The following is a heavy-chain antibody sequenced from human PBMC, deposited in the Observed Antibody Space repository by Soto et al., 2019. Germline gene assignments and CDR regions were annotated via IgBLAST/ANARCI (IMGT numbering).Heavy chain of an antibody. J-gene: IGHJ2*01. D-gene: IGHD2-15*01. CDR1: GYTFTGYY. V-gene: IGHV1-2*04. Sequence: QVQLVQSGAEVKKPGASVKVSCKASGYTFTGYYMHWVRQAPGQGLEWMGWINPNSGGTNYAQKFQGWVTMTRDTSIGTAYMELSRLRSDDTAVYYCARDASYCSGGSCYPSRAGQRLGWYFDLWGRGTLVTVSS. CDR2: INPNSGGT. CDR3: ARDASYCSGGSCYPSRAGQRLGWYFDL.